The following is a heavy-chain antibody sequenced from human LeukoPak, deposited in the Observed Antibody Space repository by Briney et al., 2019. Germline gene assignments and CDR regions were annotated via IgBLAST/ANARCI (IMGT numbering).Heavy chain of an antibody. D-gene: IGHD4-17*01. CDR1: GGSFSGYY. V-gene: IGHV4-34*01. Sequence: PSETLSLTCAVYGGSFSGYYWSWIPQPPGKGLEWIGEINHSGSTNYNPSLKSRVTISVDTSKNQFSLKLSSVTAADTAVYYCARGGFYGDHDYWGQGTLVIVSS. J-gene: IGHJ4*02. CDR3: ARGGFYGDHDY. CDR2: INHSGST.